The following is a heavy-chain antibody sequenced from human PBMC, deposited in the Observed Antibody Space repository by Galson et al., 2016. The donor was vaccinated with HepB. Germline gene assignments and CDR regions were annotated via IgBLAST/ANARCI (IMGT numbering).Heavy chain of an antibody. Sequence: SLRLSCAASGFTFNSYGMHWVRQAPGKGLEWVALVWYDEINKFYRDSVKGRFTISSDNSKNTLYLQMNSLRVEDTAVYYCAKEEGSMLRFLEWLSRLDPWGQGTLVTVSS. D-gene: IGHD3-3*01. V-gene: IGHV3-30*02. CDR3: AKEEGSMLRFLEWLSRLDP. J-gene: IGHJ5*02. CDR1: GFTFNSYG. CDR2: VWYDEINK.